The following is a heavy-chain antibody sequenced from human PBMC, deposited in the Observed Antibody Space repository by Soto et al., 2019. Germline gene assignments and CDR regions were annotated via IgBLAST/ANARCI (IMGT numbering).Heavy chain of an antibody. Sequence: GGSLRLSCAASGFTFSSYSMNWVRQAPGKGLEWVSYISSSSSAIYYADSVKGRFTISRDNAKNSLYLQMNSLRAEDTAVYYCARDNALRFLEWLFPDAFDIWGQGTMVTVSS. D-gene: IGHD3-3*01. V-gene: IGHV3-48*01. CDR2: ISSSSSAI. J-gene: IGHJ3*02. CDR3: ARDNALRFLEWLFPDAFDI. CDR1: GFTFSSYS.